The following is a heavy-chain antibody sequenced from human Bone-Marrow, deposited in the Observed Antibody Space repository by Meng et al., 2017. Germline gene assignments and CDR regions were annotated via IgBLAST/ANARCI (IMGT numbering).Heavy chain of an antibody. CDR2: INHSGST. J-gene: IGHJ4*02. CDR3: ARGPTTMAHDFDY. D-gene: IGHD4-11*01. CDR1: GVSFSDYY. V-gene: IGHV4-34*01. Sequence: QVLLQTWGAALLKPSGTLSLTCVVSGVSFSDYYWSWIRQPPGKGLEWIWEINHSGSTNYNPSLESRATISVDTSQNNLSLKLSSVTAADSAVYYCARGPTTMAHDFDYWGQGTLVTVSS.